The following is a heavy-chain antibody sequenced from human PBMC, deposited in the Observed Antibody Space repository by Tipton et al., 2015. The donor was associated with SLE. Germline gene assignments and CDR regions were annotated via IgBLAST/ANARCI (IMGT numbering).Heavy chain of an antibody. CDR3: ARALYAWYYFDF. V-gene: IGHV4-34*11. Sequence: TLSLTCAVYGASFSGYYWAWIRQPPGRGLEWIGYIHYSGRSNYNPSLGSRVTISVDTSKNQFSLTLSSVTAADTATYYCARALYAWYYFDFWGQGTLVTVSS. J-gene: IGHJ4*02. CDR2: IHYSGRS. D-gene: IGHD2-2*02. CDR1: GASFSGYY.